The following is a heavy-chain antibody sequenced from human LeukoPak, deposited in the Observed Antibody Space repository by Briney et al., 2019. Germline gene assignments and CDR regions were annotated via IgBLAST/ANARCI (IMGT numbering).Heavy chain of an antibody. CDR1: AFTFRPYA. Sequence: GGSLRLSCAASAFTFRPYAMIWVRQAPGKGLEWVSTVSGSGGSTYYADSVEGRFTISRDNAKNSLYLQMNSLRAEDTAVYYCARDFDSLGYWGQGTLVTVSS. J-gene: IGHJ4*02. V-gene: IGHV3-23*01. CDR2: VSGSGGST. CDR3: ARDFDSLGY. D-gene: IGHD3-22*01.